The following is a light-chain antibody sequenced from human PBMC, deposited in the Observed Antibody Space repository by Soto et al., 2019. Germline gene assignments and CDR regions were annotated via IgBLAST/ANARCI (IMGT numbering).Light chain of an antibody. CDR2: GAS. J-gene: IGKJ1*01. Sequence: ESVLTQSPGTLSLTPGERATLSCRASQSVSSHYLAWYQQKPGQAPRLLIYGASTRATGIPDRFSGSGSGTDFTLTISILEPEDSAVYYCQQYGSSPTWTFGQGTKVDIK. CDR3: QQYGSSPTWT. CDR1: QSVSSHY. V-gene: IGKV3-20*01.